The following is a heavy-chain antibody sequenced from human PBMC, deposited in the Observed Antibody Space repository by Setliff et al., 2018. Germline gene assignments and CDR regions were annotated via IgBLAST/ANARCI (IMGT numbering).Heavy chain of an antibody. V-gene: IGHV1-18*01. D-gene: IGHD2-8*01. Sequence: ASVKVSCKDSGYILSSYGVSWVRQAPGQGLEWMGWISAHSGNTFYAPQFQGRLVMTTDTSTNTAYMELRNLTSDDTAMYFCERLVRYCTRVTCQRSSDGDFWGQGTPVTVSS. CDR2: ISAHSGNT. CDR3: ERLVRYCTRVTCQRSSDGDF. J-gene: IGHJ4*02. CDR1: GYILSSYG.